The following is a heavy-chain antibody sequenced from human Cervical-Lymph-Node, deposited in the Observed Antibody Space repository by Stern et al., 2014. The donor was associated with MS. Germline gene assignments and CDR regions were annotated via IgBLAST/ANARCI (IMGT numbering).Heavy chain of an antibody. CDR3: ARAGGSKDDF. J-gene: IGHJ4*02. D-gene: IGHD3-10*01. V-gene: IGHV3-11*01. CDR1: GFTFSDYY. Sequence: QVQLVESGGGLVKPGGSLRLSCAASGFTFSDYYMNWIRQAPGKGLQWVSYISGRDGTIFYADSVKGRFTISRDNAKKSLYLQMNSLRAEDTAVYYCARAGGSKDDFWGQGTLVTVSS. CDR2: ISGRDGTI.